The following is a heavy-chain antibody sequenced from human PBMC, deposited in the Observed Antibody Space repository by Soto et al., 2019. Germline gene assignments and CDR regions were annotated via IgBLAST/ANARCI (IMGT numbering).Heavy chain of an antibody. Sequence: EVQLVESGGGLVQPGGSLRLSCAASGFTFSSYWMHWVRQAPGKGLVWVSRTNEDGSTINYADSVKGRFTISRDNAKNTLYLEMNSRRAGDTAVYYCTRDMGGRGGYWGQGTLVTVSS. V-gene: IGHV3-74*01. CDR3: TRDMGGRGGY. CDR2: TNEDGSTI. D-gene: IGHD3-16*01. J-gene: IGHJ4*02. CDR1: GFTFSSYW.